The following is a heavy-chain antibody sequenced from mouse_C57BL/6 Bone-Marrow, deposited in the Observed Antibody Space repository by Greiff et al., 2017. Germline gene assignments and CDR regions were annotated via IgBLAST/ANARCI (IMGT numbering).Heavy chain of an antibody. CDR1: GYTFTSYW. V-gene: IGHV1-55*01. CDR3: ARPYDSNCWYFDV. J-gene: IGHJ1*03. CDR2: IYPGSGST. D-gene: IGHD2-5*01. Sequence: QVQLQQPGAELVKPGASVKMSCKASGYTFTSYWITWVKQRPGQGLEWIGDIYPGSGSTNYNEKFKSKATLTVDTSSSTAYMQLSSLTSEDSAVDYCARPYDSNCWYFDVWGTGTTVTVSA.